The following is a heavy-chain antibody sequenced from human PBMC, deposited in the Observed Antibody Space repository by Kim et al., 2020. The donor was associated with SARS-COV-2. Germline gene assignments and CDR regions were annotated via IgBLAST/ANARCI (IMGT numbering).Heavy chain of an antibody. CDR2: ISYDGSNK. J-gene: IGHJ6*02. Sequence: GGSLRLPCAASGFTFSSYAMHWVCQAPGKGLEWVALISYDGSNKYYADSVKGRFTISRDNSKNTLYLQMSSLRAEDTAVYYCARDGATLVRGIIQYYYYAMDVWGQGTTVTVSS. CDR3: ARDGATLVRGIIQYYYYAMDV. V-gene: IGHV3-30-3*01. CDR1: GFTFSSYA. D-gene: IGHD3-10*01.